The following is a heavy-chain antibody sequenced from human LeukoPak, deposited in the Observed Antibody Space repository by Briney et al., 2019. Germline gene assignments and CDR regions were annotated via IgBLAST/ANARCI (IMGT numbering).Heavy chain of an antibody. D-gene: IGHD2-2*01. CDR2: VDPEDGET. V-gene: IGHV1-69-2*01. Sequence: ASVKVSCKVSGYTFTDYYMHWVQQAPGKGLERMGLVDPEDGETIYAEKFQGRVTITADTSTDTAYMELSSLRSEDTAVYYCATSRLIVVVPAAPLDYWGQGTLVTVSS. J-gene: IGHJ4*02. CDR1: GYTFTDYY. CDR3: ATSRLIVVVPAAPLDY.